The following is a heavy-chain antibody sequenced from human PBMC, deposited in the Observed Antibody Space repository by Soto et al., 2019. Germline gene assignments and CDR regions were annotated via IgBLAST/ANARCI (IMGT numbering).Heavy chain of an antibody. CDR2: INHSGST. CDR3: ARGSGLDRGNWFDP. CDR1: GGSFSGYY. D-gene: IGHD1-1*01. J-gene: IGHJ5*02. V-gene: IGHV4-34*01. Sequence: QVQLQQWGAGLLKPSETLSLTCAVYGGSFSGYYWSWIRQPPGKGLEWIGEINHSGSTNYNPSLKSRVTISVDTSKNQFSLKLSSVTAAVTAVYYCARGSGLDRGNWFDPWGQGTLVTVSS.